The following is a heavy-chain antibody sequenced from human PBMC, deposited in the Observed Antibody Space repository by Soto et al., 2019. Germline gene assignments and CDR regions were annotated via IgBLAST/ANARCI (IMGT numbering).Heavy chain of an antibody. CDR1: GFTFSSYA. Sequence: ILSCAASGFTFSSYAMSWVRQAPGKGLEWVSAISGSGGSTYYADSVKGRFTISRDNSKNTLYLQMNSLRAEDTAVYYCAKAKNYYGLGSYYDYWGQGTLVTVSS. V-gene: IGHV3-23*01. CDR2: ISGSGGST. D-gene: IGHD3-10*01. CDR3: AKAKNYYGLGSYYDY. J-gene: IGHJ4*02.